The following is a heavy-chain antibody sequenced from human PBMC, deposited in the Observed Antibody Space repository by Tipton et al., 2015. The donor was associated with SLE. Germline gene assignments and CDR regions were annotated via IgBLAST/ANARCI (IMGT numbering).Heavy chain of an antibody. J-gene: IGHJ6*02. CDR2: INHSGST. V-gene: IGHV4-39*07. Sequence: TLSLTCTVSGGSISSGGYYWSWIRQPPGKGLEWIGEINHSGSTNYNPSLKSRVTISVDTSKNQFSLKLSSVTAADTAVYYCARGFRYYYGSDRGYYGMDVWGQGTTVTVSS. CDR1: GGSISSGGYY. CDR3: ARGFRYYYGSDRGYYGMDV. D-gene: IGHD3-10*01.